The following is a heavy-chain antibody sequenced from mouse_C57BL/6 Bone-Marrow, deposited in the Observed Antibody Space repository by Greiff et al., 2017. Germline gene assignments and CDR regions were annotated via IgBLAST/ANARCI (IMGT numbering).Heavy chain of an antibody. Sequence: VKLVESGAELVRPGTSVKMSCKASGYTFTNYWIGWAKQRPGHGLEWIGDIYPGGGYTNYNEKFKGKATLTADKSSSTAYMQFSSLTSEDSAIYYCARGQYHAMDYWGQGTSVTVSS. J-gene: IGHJ4*01. V-gene: IGHV1-63*01. D-gene: IGHD6-1*01. CDR3: ARGQYHAMDY. CDR1: GYTFTNYW. CDR2: IYPGGGYT.